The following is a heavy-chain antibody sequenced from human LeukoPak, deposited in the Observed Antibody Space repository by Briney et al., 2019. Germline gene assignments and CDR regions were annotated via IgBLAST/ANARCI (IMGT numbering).Heavy chain of an antibody. CDR3: ARVKRTFDP. CDR2: ISSISSSK. Sequence: GGSLRLSCAASGFTFSGYYMSWIRQAPGKGLEWVSYISSISSSKYYAYSVKGRFTISRDNTNNSLYLEMNSLRAEDTALYYCARVKRTFDPWGQGTLVTVSS. CDR1: GFTFSGYY. J-gene: IGHJ5*02. V-gene: IGHV3-11*01.